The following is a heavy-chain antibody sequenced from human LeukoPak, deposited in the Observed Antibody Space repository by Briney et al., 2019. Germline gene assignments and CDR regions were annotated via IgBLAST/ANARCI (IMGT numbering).Heavy chain of an antibody. Sequence: GGSLRLSCAASGFTFSDYYMSWIRQAPGKGLEWVSYISSSGSTIYYADSVKGRFTISRDNAKNSLYLQMNSLRAEDTAVYYCARDCSGGSCYWYYMDVWGKGTTVTVSS. CDR2: ISSSGSTI. V-gene: IGHV3-11*04. D-gene: IGHD2-15*01. CDR1: GFTFSDYY. CDR3: ARDCSGGSCYWYYMDV. J-gene: IGHJ6*03.